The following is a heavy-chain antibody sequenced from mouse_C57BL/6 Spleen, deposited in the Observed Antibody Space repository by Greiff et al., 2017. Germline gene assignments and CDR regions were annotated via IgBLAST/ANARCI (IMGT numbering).Heavy chain of an antibody. J-gene: IGHJ2*01. CDR1: GYTFTSYW. Sequence: VKLQQPGAELVRPGSSVKLSCKASGYTFTSYWMDWVKQRPGQGLEWIGNIYPSDSETHYNQKFKDKATLTVDKSSSTAYMQLSSLTSEDSAVYYCARSRLYFDYWGQGTTLTVSS. D-gene: IGHD3-2*02. CDR2: IYPSDSET. V-gene: IGHV1-61*01. CDR3: ARSRLYFDY.